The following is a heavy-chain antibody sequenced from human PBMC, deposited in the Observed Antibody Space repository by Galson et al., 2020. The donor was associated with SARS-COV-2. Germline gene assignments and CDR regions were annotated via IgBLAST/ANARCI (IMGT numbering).Heavy chain of an antibody. CDR3: ARYRYGGYVNYYYGMDV. J-gene: IGHJ6*02. CDR2: IYPGDSDT. Sequence: KIGESLKISCKGSGYSFTSYWIGWVRQMPGKGLEWMGIIYPGDSDTRYSPSFQGQVTISADKSISTAYLQWSTLKASDTAMYYCARYRYGGYVNYYYGMDVWGQGTTVTVSS. D-gene: IGHD5-12*01. CDR1: GYSFTSYW. V-gene: IGHV5-51*01.